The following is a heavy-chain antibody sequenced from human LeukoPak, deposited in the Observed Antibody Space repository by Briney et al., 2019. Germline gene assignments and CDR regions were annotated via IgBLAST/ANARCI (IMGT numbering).Heavy chain of an antibody. CDR2: INSDGSST. CDR1: GFTFSSYW. J-gene: IGHJ4*02. D-gene: IGHD3-22*01. V-gene: IGHV3-74*01. Sequence: QTGGSLRLSCAASGFTFSSYWMHWVRHAPGKGLGWVSRINSDGSSTSYADSVKGRFTISSDNAKNTLYLQMNSLRAEDTAVYYCARDSSGYCDYWGQGTLVTVSS. CDR3: ARDSSGYCDY.